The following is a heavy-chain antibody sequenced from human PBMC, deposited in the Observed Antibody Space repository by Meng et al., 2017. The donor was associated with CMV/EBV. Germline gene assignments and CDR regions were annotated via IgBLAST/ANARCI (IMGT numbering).Heavy chain of an antibody. J-gene: IGHJ2*01. V-gene: IGHV3-30-3*01. CDR3: AREGYSSGWYPGGYLDL. CDR1: EFTFSNYA. CDR2: TSYDGSTK. D-gene: IGHD6-19*01. Sequence: LSLTCAASEFTFSNYAIHWVRRAPGKGLEWVAVTSYDGSTKHYADSVKGRFTISRDNSKNTVFLQMNSLRAEDTAVYYCAREGYSSGWYPGGYLDLWGRGALVTVSS.